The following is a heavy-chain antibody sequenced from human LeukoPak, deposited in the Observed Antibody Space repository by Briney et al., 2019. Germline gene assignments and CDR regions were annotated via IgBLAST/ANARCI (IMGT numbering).Heavy chain of an antibody. CDR3: ARDAKGSSPAYYYYYYMAV. Sequence: GGTETLSCAASGFPYNSYRMSGARHAPEKSREGVSAIKRSAERTYYGHSVKGRFTISRDNSKNPLYLQTNSLRAEDTAVYYCARDAKGSSPAYYYYYYMAVWGKGPTVTVSS. CDR1: GFPYNSYR. J-gene: IGHJ6*03. CDR2: IKRSAERT. V-gene: IGHV3-23*01. D-gene: IGHD6-6*01.